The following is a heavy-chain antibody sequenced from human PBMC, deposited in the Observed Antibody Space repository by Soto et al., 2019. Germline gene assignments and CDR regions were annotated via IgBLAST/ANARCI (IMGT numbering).Heavy chain of an antibody. Sequence: SETLSLTCTVSGGSISSGGYYWSWIRRHPGKGLEWIGYIYYSGSTYYNPSLKSRVTISVDTSKNQFSLKLSSVTAADTAVYYCARDDGDYGYYGMGVWGQGTTVTVSS. CDR1: GGSISSGGYY. CDR3: ARDDGDYGYYGMGV. J-gene: IGHJ6*02. CDR2: IYYSGST. V-gene: IGHV4-31*03. D-gene: IGHD4-17*01.